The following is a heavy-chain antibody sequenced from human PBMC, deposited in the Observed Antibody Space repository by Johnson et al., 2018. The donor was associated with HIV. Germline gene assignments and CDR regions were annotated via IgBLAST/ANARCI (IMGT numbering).Heavy chain of an antibody. CDR3: ARDTGYNFWSGRDAFDI. J-gene: IGHJ3*02. Sequence: VQLVESGGGVVRPGGSLRLSCAASGFSFDDYAMHWVRQAPGKGLEWVSGISWNSGSIGYADSVKGRFTISRDNAKNSLYLQMNSLRAEDTAVYYCARDTGYNFWSGRDAFDIWGQGTMVTVSS. CDR2: ISWNSGSI. CDR1: GFSFDDYA. V-gene: IGHV3-9*01. D-gene: IGHD3-3*01.